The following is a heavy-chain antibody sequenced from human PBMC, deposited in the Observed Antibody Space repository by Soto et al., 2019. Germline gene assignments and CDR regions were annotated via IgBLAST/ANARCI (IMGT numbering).Heavy chain of an antibody. CDR3: ASDSYGSLGLDY. CDR2: IYNSGST. J-gene: IGHJ4*02. CDR1: GGSISGYY. V-gene: IGHV4-59*12. Sequence: SETLSLTCTVPGGSISGYYWIWMRQPPGKGLEWIGYIYNSGSTNYNPALKSRVTISVDTSKNQFSLKLSSVTAADTAVYYCASDSYGSLGLDYWGQGTLVTVSS. D-gene: IGHD5-18*01.